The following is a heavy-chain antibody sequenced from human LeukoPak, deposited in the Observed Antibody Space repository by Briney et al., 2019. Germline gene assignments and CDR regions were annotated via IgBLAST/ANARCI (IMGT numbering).Heavy chain of an antibody. CDR2: IYYSGST. Sequence: PSETLSLTCTVSGGSISSYYWSWIRQPPGKGLEWIGYIYYSGSTNYNPSLKSRVTISVDTSKNRFSLKLSSVTAADTAVYYCARVASSGWDYYFDYWGQGTLVTVSS. V-gene: IGHV4-59*01. CDR1: GGSISSYY. D-gene: IGHD6-19*01. J-gene: IGHJ4*02. CDR3: ARVASSGWDYYFDY.